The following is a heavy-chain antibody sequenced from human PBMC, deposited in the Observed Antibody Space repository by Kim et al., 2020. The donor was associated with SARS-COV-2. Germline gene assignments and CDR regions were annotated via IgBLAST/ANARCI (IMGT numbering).Heavy chain of an antibody. CDR3: ARDPEYYDFWSGYQYYYYYYMDV. V-gene: IGHV3-30-3*01. CDR1: GFTFSSYA. Sequence: GGSLRLSCAASGFTFSSYAMHWVRQAPGKGLEWVAVISYDGSNKYYADSVKGRFTISRDNSKNTLYLQMNSLRAEDTAVYYCARDPEYYDFWSGYQYYYYYYMDVWGKGTTVTVSS. J-gene: IGHJ6*03. CDR2: ISYDGSNK. D-gene: IGHD3-3*01.